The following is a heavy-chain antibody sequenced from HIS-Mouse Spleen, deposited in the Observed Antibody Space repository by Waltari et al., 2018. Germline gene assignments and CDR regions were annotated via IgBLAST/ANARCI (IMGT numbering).Heavy chain of an antibody. D-gene: IGHD6-13*01. V-gene: IGHV4-39*07. CDR2: IYYSGST. CDR1: GGSISSSSYY. CDR3: ARALEYSSSWYYYYYGMDV. Sequence: QLQLQESGPGLVKPSETLSLTCTVSGGSISSSSYYWGWIRQPPGKGLEWIGSIYYSGSTYYNPSLKSRVTISVDTSKNQFSLKLSSVTAADTAVYYCARALEYSSSWYYYYYGMDVWGQGTTVTVSS. J-gene: IGHJ6*02.